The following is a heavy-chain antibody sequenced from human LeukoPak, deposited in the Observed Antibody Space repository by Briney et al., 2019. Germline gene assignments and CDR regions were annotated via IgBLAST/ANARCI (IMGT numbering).Heavy chain of an antibody. Sequence: SETLSLTCAVYGGSFSGYYWSWIRQPPGKGLEWIGEINHSGSTNYNPSLKSRVTISVDTSKNQFSLKLSSVTAADTAVYYCATAGGSTDNWFDRWGQGTLVTVSS. V-gene: IGHV4-34*01. CDR2: INHSGST. CDR3: ATAGGSTDNWFDR. CDR1: GGSFSGYY. D-gene: IGHD1-26*01. J-gene: IGHJ5*02.